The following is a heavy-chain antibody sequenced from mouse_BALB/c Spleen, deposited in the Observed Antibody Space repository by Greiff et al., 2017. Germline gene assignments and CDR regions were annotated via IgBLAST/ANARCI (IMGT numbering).Heavy chain of an antibody. V-gene: IGHV1-7*01. CDR2: INPSTGYT. Sequence: LQESGAELAKPGASVKMSCKASGYTFTSYWMHWVKQRPGQGLEWIGYINPSTGYTEYNQKFKDKATLTADKSSSTAYMQLSSLTSEDSAVYYCANRFWFAYWGQGTLVTVSA. J-gene: IGHJ3*01. CDR1: GYTFTSYW. D-gene: IGHD2-14*01. CDR3: ANRFWFAY.